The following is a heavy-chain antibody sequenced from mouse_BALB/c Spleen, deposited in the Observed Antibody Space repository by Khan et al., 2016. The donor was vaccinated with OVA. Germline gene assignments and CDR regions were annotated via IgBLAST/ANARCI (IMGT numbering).Heavy chain of an antibody. CDR3: SRHGYVAWFTY. Sequence: VQLQQSGPELMKPGASVKISCKASGYSFTRYYIHWVMQSHGKSLEWIGYIDPFSGGTTYNQQFKGKATLTVDKYSSTAYIHLRNLTSEDSAVYYWSRHGYVAWFTYWGQGTLVTVSA. V-gene: IGHV1S135*01. J-gene: IGHJ3*01. CDR2: IDPFSGGT. CDR1: GYSFTRYY. D-gene: IGHD2-2*01.